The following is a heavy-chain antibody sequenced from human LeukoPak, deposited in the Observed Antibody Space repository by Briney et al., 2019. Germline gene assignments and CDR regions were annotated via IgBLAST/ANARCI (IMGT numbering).Heavy chain of an antibody. CDR1: GGSISSSSYY. D-gene: IGHD4-23*01. J-gene: IGHJ4*02. Sequence: PSETLSLTCTVSGGSISSSSYYWGWIRQPPGKGLEWIGSIYYSGSTYYNPSLKSRVTISVDTSKNQFSLKLSSVTAADTAVYYCASLDYGGNSKTTDYWGQGTLVTVSS. V-gene: IGHV4-39*01. CDR3: ASLDYGGNSKTTDY. CDR2: IYYSGST.